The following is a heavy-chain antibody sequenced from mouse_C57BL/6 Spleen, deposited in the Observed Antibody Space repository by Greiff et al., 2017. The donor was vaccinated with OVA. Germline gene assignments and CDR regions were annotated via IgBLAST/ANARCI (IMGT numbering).Heavy chain of an antibody. J-gene: IGHJ2*01. V-gene: IGHV5-6*01. CDR3: ARIDYYGSSSYFDY. CDR2: ISSGGSYT. D-gene: IGHD1-1*01. Sequence: EVQGVESGGDLVKPGGSLKLSCAASGFTFSSYGMSWVRQTPDKRLEWVATISSGGSYTYYPDSVKGRFTISRDNAKNTLYLQMSSLKSEDTAMYYCARIDYYGSSSYFDYWGQGTTLTVSS. CDR1: GFTFSSYG.